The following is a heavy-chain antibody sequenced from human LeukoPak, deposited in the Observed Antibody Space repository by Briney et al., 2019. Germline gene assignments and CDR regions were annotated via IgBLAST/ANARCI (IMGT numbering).Heavy chain of an antibody. V-gene: IGHV3-21*01. J-gene: IGHJ4*02. CDR2: ISPDSNYK. Sequence: GGSLRLSCAASGFTFSTYSMNWLRLAPGKGLEWVSSISPDSNYKYYVDSVKGRFTISRDNAKSSLYLQMNSLRAEGTAVYYCAKEKKYYYDSTGYPGYDYWGQGTLVTVSS. CDR1: GFTFSTYS. D-gene: IGHD3-22*01. CDR3: AKEKKYYYDSTGYPGYDY.